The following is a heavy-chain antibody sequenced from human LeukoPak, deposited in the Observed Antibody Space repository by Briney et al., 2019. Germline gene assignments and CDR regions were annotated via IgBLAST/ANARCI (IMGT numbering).Heavy chain of an antibody. D-gene: IGHD2-15*01. Sequence: ASVKVSCKASGYTFTSYGISWVRQAPGQGIEWMGWISAYNGNTNYAQKLQGRVTMTTDTSTSTAYMELRSLRSDDTAVYYCARDKVHCGGGSCYAKYYFDYWGQGTLVTVSS. CDR1: GYTFTSYG. J-gene: IGHJ4*02. V-gene: IGHV1-18*04. CDR3: ARDKVHCGGGSCYAKYYFDY. CDR2: ISAYNGNT.